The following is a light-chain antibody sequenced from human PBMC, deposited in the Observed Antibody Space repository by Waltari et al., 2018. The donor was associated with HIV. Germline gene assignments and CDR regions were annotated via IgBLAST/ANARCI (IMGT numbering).Light chain of an antibody. CDR3: QSYDSRLRAVV. CDR2: GNN. CDR1: SSNTGAGYD. J-gene: IGLJ2*01. Sequence: QSVLTQPPSVSGAPGQRVTISCTGSSSNTGAGYDVHWYQQLPGTAPKLLIYGNNNRPSGVPDRFSGSNSGTSVSLAITGLQAEDEADYFCQSYDSRLRAVVFGGGTKLTVL. V-gene: IGLV1-40*01.